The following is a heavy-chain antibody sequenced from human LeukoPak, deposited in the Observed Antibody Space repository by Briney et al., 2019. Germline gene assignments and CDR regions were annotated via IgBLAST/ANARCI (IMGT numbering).Heavy chain of an antibody. CDR3: ARGSELYSSSDY. V-gene: IGHV1-69*05. Sequence: SGGTFSSYAXXXXRQAXGQGLXXMGGIIPIFGTANYAQKFQGRVTITTDESTSTAYMELSSLRSEDTAVYYCARGSELYSSSDYWGQGTLVTVSS. D-gene: IGHD6-6*01. CDR1: GGTFSSYA. CDR2: IIPIFGTA. J-gene: IGHJ4*02.